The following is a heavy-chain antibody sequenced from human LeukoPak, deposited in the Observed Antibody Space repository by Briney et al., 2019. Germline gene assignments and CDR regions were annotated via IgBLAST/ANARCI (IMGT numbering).Heavy chain of an antibody. D-gene: IGHD3-22*01. CDR3: ARGTYYYDSSGYYESFYFDF. Sequence: GGSLRLSCAASGFTFDDYGMSWARQAPGKGLEWVSGINWNGGSTGYADSVKGRFTLSRDNAKNSLYLQMNSLRAEDTALYSCARGTYYYDSSGYYESFYFDFWGQGTLVTVSS. CDR2: INWNGGST. CDR1: GFTFDDYG. J-gene: IGHJ4*02. V-gene: IGHV3-20*04.